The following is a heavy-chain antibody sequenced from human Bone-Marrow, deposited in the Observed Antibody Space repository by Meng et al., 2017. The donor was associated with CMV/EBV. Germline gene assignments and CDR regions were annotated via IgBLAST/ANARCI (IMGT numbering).Heavy chain of an antibody. J-gene: IGHJ4*02. CDR1: GGSFSGYY. CDR3: ARDEEGILRH. D-gene: IGHD3-9*01. CDR2: IKHSGDT. Sequence: QVQLQESGPGLVKPSQTLSHTCTVYGGSFSGYYWSWIRQPPGKGLEWIGEIKHSGDTNYNPSLKSRVTISLDMSKNQFSLNLKSVTAADTAVYFCARDEEGILRHWGQGTLVTVSS. V-gene: IGHV4-34*09.